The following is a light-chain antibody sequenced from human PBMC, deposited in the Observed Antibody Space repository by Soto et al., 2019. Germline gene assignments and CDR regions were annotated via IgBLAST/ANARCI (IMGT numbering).Light chain of an antibody. CDR1: EDIDTS. V-gene: IGKV1-5*01. Sequence: DIQMTQSPSTLSVSLGDRITITCRPSEDIDTSLAWFQQRPGKAPKVLIAGASGLMNGVPSTFSGSGSGTEFALTISSVQPDDFATYFCQHYDTFSWTFGQGTKVDIK. J-gene: IGKJ1*01. CDR2: GAS. CDR3: QHYDTFSWT.